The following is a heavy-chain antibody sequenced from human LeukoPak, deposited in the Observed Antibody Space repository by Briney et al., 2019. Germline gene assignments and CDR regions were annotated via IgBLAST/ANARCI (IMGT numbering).Heavy chain of an antibody. CDR1: GFTVSSNY. V-gene: IGHV3-21*01. D-gene: IGHD3-22*01. CDR2: ISSSSSYI. Sequence: GGSLRLSCAVSGFTVSSNYMSWVRQPPGKGLEWVSSISSSSSYIYYADSVKGRFTISRDNAKNSLYLQMNSLRAEDTAVYYCARVAPWWDSSGYYTVYYFDYWGQGTLVTVSS. CDR3: ARVAPWWDSSGYYTVYYFDY. J-gene: IGHJ4*02.